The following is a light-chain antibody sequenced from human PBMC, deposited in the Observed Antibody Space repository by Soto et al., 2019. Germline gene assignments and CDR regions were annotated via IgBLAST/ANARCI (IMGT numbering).Light chain of an antibody. CDR2: GAS. CDR1: QSVSSN. CDR3: QQYNNWPPVT. Sequence: EIVMTQSPATLTVSPGERATLSCRASQSVSSNLAWYQQKPGQAPRLLIYGASTRATGIPARFSGSGSGTEFTLTISSLQSDDFVVYYCQQYNNWPPVTFGQGTKVEIK. J-gene: IGKJ1*01. V-gene: IGKV3-15*01.